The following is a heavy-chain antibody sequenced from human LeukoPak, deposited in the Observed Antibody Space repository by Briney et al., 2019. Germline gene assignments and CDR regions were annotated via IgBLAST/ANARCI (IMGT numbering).Heavy chain of an antibody. CDR3: ATYRQAVADAFDF. J-gene: IGHJ3*01. CDR1: GYSFTRYW. V-gene: IGHV5-51*01. Sequence: GESLKISCKTFGYSFTRYWIAWVRQVPGEGLEWVGMTYPGDSDTKYSPSFQGHVTISADRSISTAYLQWRSLKASDSAIYYCATYRQAVADAFDFWGQGTMVIASS. CDR2: TYPGDSDT. D-gene: IGHD4-23*01.